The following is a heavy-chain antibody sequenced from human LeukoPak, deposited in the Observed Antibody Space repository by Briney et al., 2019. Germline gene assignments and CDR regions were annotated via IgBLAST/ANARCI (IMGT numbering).Heavy chain of an antibody. Sequence: ASVKVSCKASGYTFTSYDINWVRQATGQGLEWMGWMNPNSGNTGYAQKFQGRVTITRNTSISTAYMELSSLRSDDTAVYYCARRGATAYAFDIWGQGTMVTVSS. CDR1: GYTFTSYD. CDR3: ARRGATAYAFDI. D-gene: IGHD1-26*01. CDR2: MNPNSGNT. V-gene: IGHV1-8*03. J-gene: IGHJ3*02.